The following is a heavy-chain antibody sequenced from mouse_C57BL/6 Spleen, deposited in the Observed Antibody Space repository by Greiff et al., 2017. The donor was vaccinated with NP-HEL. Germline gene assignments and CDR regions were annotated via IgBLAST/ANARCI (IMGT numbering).Heavy chain of an antibody. D-gene: IGHD1-2*01. CDR2: IWSGGST. V-gene: IGHV2-2*01. J-gene: IGHJ4*01. CDR1: GFSLTSYG. CDR3: TKSYGACYAMDY. Sequence: VQLQESGPGLVQPSQSLSITCTVSGFSLTSYGVHWVRQSPGKGLEWLGVIWSGGSTDYNAAFISRLSISKENSKSQVFFKMNSLQAYDTAIYYCTKSYGACYAMDYWGQGTSVTVSS.